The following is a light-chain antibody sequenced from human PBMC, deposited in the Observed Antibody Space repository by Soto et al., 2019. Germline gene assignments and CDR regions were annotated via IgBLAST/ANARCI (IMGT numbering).Light chain of an antibody. CDR2: GAS. Sequence: EVVLAQSPVTLSVSPGDGTALSCRASQSVGNNLAWYQQKPGQAPRLLVYGASTRATGVPARFSGSGSGTEFTLTITRLEPEDFAMYYCQRYDSLRTFGQGTKVEF. CDR3: QRYDSLRT. J-gene: IGKJ1*01. V-gene: IGKV3-15*01. CDR1: QSVGNN.